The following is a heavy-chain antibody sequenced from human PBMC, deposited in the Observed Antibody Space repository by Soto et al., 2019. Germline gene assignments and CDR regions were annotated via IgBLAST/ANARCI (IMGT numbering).Heavy chain of an antibody. CDR2: TYYRSKWYN. D-gene: IGHD2-2*01. Sequence: PSQTLSLTCAISGDSVSSNSAAWNWIRQSPSRGLEWLGRTYYRSKWYNDYAVSVKSRITINPDTSKNQFSLQLNSVTPEDTAVYYCARERYCSSTSCRELYYYSYGMDVRGQGTTVTVSS. CDR3: ARERYCSSTSCRELYYYSYGMDV. V-gene: IGHV6-1*01. CDR1: GDSVSSNSAA. J-gene: IGHJ6*02.